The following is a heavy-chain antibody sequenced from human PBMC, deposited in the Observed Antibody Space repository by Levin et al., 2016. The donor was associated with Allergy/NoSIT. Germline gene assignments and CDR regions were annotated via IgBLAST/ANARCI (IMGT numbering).Heavy chain of an antibody. D-gene: IGHD3-10*01. CDR2: IYYSGDT. J-gene: IGHJ5*02. Sequence: WIRQPPGKGLEWIGYIYYSGDTNYNPSLKSRVSISVDTSKNQFSLKVTSVTAADTAVYHCARGFMVRGGALTKFDPWGQGTLVTVSS. CDR3: ARGFMVRGGALTKFDP. V-gene: IGHV4-59*01.